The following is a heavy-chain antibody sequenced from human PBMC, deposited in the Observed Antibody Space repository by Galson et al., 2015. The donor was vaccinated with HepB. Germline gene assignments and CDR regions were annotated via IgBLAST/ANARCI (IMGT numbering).Heavy chain of an antibody. CDR1: GYTFTSYG. CDR2: ISAYNGNT. CDR3: ARVRIYYGSGSQAFDY. V-gene: IGHV1-18*01. J-gene: IGHJ4*02. Sequence: SVKVSCKASGYTFTSYGISWVRQAPGQGLEWMGWISAYNGNTNYAQKLQGRVTMTTDTSTSTAYMELRSLRSDDTAVYYCARVRIYYGSGSQAFDYWGQGTLVTVSS. D-gene: IGHD3-10*01.